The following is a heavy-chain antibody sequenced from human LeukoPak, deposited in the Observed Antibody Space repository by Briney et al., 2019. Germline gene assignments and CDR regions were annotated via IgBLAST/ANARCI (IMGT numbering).Heavy chain of an antibody. CDR3: ARKVASSWYGLSNWFDP. Sequence: ASVSVSSTASGYTFTVYYMHWVRQAPGQRLEWMGWINPNSGGTNYAQKFQGRVTMTRDTSISTVYMELSRLKSDDTAVYYCARKVASSWYGLSNWFDPWGQGTLVTVSS. J-gene: IGHJ5*02. D-gene: IGHD6-13*01. CDR2: INPNSGGT. CDR1: GYTFTVYY. V-gene: IGHV1-2*02.